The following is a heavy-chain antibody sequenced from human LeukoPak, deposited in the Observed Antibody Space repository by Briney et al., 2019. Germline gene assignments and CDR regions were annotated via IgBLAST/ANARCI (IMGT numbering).Heavy chain of an antibody. J-gene: IGHJ6*03. CDR1: GFTFSSYG. CDR2: IWNDGNKK. V-gene: IGHV3-30*02. Sequence: GGSLRLSCAASGFTFSSYGMHWVRQAPGKGLEWVAVIWNDGNKKYYADSVKGRFTISRDNSKNTLYLQMNSLRAEDTAVYYCAKELMDVWAKGTTVTVSS. CDR3: AKELMDV.